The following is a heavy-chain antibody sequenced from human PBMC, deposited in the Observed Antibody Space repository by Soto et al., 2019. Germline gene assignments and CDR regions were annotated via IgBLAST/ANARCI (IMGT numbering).Heavy chain of an antibody. V-gene: IGHV3-72*01. D-gene: IGHD1-26*01. J-gene: IGHJ4*02. CDR1: GFTFSDYY. Sequence: EVQLVESGGGLVQPGGSLRLSCAGSGFTFSDYYIAWVRQAPGKGLEWVGRSRDKGNSYSTDYAASVKGRFTVSRDASKNSLYLQMNSLKTEDTALYYCTRSIVGTTSSDYWGQGTLVTVSS. CDR3: TRSIVGTTSSDY. CDR2: SRDKGNSYST.